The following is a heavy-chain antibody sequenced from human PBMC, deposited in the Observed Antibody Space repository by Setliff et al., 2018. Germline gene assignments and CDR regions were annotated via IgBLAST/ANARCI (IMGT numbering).Heavy chain of an antibody. D-gene: IGHD1-26*01. Sequence: GGSLRLSCAASGFSFNNCYMTWVRQAPGKGLEWISGISRDTDYTYYAESVKGRFTISRDNSKNTVYVQMDSLRADDTAVYYCAKVHPTPYSIYALDIWGQGTMVTVSS. J-gene: IGHJ3*02. V-gene: IGHV3-21*04. CDR3: AKVHPTPYSIYALDI. CDR2: ISRDTDYT. CDR1: GFSFNNCY.